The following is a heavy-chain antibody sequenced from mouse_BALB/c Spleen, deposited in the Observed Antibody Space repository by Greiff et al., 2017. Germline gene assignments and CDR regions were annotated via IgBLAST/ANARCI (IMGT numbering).Heavy chain of an antibody. CDR2: ISSGSSTI. CDR1: GFTFSSFG. J-gene: IGHJ4*01. CDR3: ARARGYDGGYYAMDY. V-gene: IGHV5-17*02. D-gene: IGHD2-14*01. Sequence: EVQLVESGGGLVQPGGSRKLSCAASGFTFSSFGMHWVRQAPEKGLEWVAYISSGSSTIDYADTVKGRFTISRDNPKNTLFLQMTSLRSEDTAMYYCARARGYDGGYYAMDYWGQGTSVTVSS.